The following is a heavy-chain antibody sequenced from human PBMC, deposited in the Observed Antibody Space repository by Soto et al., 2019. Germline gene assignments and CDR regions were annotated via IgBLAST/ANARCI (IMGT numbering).Heavy chain of an antibody. CDR1: GGSFSGYY. Sequence: PSETLSLTCAVYGGSFSGYYWSWIRDPPGKGLEWIGEINHSGSTNYNPSLKSRVTISVDTSKNQFSLKLSSVTAADTAVYYCARGAEVVVPAVPYYYGMDVWGQGTTVTVSS. V-gene: IGHV4-34*01. CDR3: ARGAEVVVPAVPYYYGMDV. J-gene: IGHJ6*02. CDR2: INHSGST. D-gene: IGHD2-2*01.